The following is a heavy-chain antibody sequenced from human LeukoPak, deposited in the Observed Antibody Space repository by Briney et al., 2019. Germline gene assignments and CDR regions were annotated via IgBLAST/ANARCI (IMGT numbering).Heavy chain of an antibody. D-gene: IGHD3-10*01. CDR2: IYTSGST. V-gene: IGHV4-4*07. Sequence: PTETLSLTCTVSGGSISSYYWSWIRQPAGKGLEWIGRIYTSGSTNYNPSLKSRVTMSVDTSKNQFSLKLSSVTAADTAVYYCARVNASGRNYYYYYMDVWGKGTTVTVSS. J-gene: IGHJ6*03. CDR3: ARVNASGRNYYYYYMDV. CDR1: GGSISSYY.